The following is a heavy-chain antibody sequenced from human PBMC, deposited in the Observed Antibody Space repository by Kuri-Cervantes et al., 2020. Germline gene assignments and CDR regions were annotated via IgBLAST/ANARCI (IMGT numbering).Heavy chain of an antibody. J-gene: IGHJ4*02. V-gene: IGHV3-7*01. Sequence: GGSLRLSCAASGFTFSSYWMSWVRQAPGKGLEWVANIKQDGSEKYYVDSVKGRFTISRDNAKNSLYLQMNSLRAEDTAVYYCAKDLMIVVEYYFDYWGQGTLVTVSS. CDR3: AKDLMIVVEYYFDY. CDR2: IKQDGSEK. D-gene: IGHD3-22*01. CDR1: GFTFSSYW.